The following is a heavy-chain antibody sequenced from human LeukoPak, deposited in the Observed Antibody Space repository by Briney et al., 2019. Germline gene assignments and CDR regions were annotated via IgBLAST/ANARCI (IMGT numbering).Heavy chain of an antibody. D-gene: IGHD1-14*01. V-gene: IGHV1-69*13. Sequence: SVKVSCKASGGTFSSYAISWVRRAPGQGLEWMGGIIPIFGTANYAQKFQGRVTITADESTSTAYMELSSLRSEDTAVYYCAREGHTPHTLDYWGQGTLVTVSS. CDR3: AREGHTPHTLDY. CDR2: IIPIFGTA. CDR1: GGTFSSYA. J-gene: IGHJ4*02.